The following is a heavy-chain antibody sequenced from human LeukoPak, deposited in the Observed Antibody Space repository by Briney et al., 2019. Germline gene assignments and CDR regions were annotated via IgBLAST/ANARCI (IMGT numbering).Heavy chain of an antibody. D-gene: IGHD2-2*02. CDR2: ISAYNGNT. J-gene: IGHJ3*02. CDR1: GYTFTSYG. V-gene: IGHV1-18*01. CDR3: ASRTGYCSSTSCYTNEDDAFDI. Sequence: LWASVKVSCKASGYTFTSYGISWVRQAPGQGLEWMGWISAYNGNTNYAQKLQGRVTMTTDTSTSTAYMELRSLRSDDTAVYYCASRTGYCSSTSCYTNEDDAFDIWGQGTMVTVSS.